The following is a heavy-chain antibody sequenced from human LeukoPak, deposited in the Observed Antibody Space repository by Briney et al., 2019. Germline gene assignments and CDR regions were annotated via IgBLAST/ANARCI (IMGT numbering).Heavy chain of an antibody. CDR1: GYSFTSYW. V-gene: IGHV5-51*01. CDR2: IYPGDSDT. CDR3: AREDSGGWRYFDS. J-gene: IGHJ4*02. D-gene: IGHD6-19*01. Sequence: GESLKISCKGSGYSFTSYWIGWVRQMPGKGLEWMGIIYPGDSDTKYSPSFQGHVTISVDKSISTAYLQWSSLKASDTATYYCAREDSGGWRYFDSWGQGTLVTVFS.